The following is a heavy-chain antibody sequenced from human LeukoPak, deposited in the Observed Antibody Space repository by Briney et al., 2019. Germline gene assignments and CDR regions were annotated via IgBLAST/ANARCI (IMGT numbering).Heavy chain of an antibody. CDR1: GGSISSYY. Sequence: SETLSLTCTVSGGSISSYYWSWIRQPAGKGLGWIGRIYTIGSTNYNPSLKSRVTMSVDTSKNQFSLKLSSVTAADTAVYYCARDPGRGYSAAFDIWGQGTMVTVSS. CDR3: ARDPGRGYSAAFDI. J-gene: IGHJ3*02. V-gene: IGHV4-4*07. D-gene: IGHD5-18*01. CDR2: IYTIGST.